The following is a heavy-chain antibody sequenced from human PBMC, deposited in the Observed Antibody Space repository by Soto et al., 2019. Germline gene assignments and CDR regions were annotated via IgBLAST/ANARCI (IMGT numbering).Heavy chain of an antibody. Sequence: PSETLSLTCAVSGDSISSVNWWSWVRQSPGQGLEWIGDIYHTGITNCNPSLQSRVTISVDKSKNEFSLNLTSVTAADTAVYYCARAHDFWGGRQQPIDSWGQGTLVTVSS. D-gene: IGHD3-3*01. CDR1: GDSISSVNW. CDR3: ARAHDFWGGRQQPIDS. J-gene: IGHJ4*02. V-gene: IGHV4-4*02. CDR2: IYHTGIT.